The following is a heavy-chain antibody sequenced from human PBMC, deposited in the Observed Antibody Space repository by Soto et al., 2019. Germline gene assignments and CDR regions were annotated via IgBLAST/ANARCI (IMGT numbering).Heavy chain of an antibody. CDR2: INAGNGNT. D-gene: IGHD6-19*01. V-gene: IGHV1-3*03. CDR3: AREAAGFRRYYFDY. CDR1: GYTFTSYA. Sequence: GASVKVSCKASGYTFTSYAMHWVRQAPGQRLEWMGWINAGNGNTKYSQKFQGRFTISRDNSKNTLYLQMGSLRAEDMAMYYCAREAAGFRRYYFDYWGQGTLVTVSP. J-gene: IGHJ4*02.